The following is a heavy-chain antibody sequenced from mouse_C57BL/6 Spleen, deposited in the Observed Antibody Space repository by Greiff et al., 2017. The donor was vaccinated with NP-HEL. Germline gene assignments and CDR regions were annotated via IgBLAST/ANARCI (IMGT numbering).Heavy chain of an antibody. V-gene: IGHV7-3*01. CDR3: ARYILPHYFDY. J-gene: IGHJ2*01. CDR2: IRNKANGYTT. CDR1: GFTFTDYY. Sequence: EVQVVESGGGLVQPGGSLSLSCAASGFTFTDYYMSWVRQPPGKALEWLGFIRNKANGYTTEYSASVKGRFTISRDNSQSILYLQMNALRAEDSATYYCARYILPHYFDYWGQGTTLTVSS.